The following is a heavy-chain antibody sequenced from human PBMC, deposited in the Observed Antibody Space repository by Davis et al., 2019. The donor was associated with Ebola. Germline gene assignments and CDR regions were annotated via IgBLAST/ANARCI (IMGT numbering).Heavy chain of an antibody. V-gene: IGHV3-21*04. D-gene: IGHD3-9*01. CDR2: ISSSSSYI. CDR1: GFTFSSYS. Sequence: GESLKISCAASGFTFSSYSMNWVRQAPGKGLEWVSSISSSSSYIYYADSVKGRFTISRDNAKNSLYLQMNSLRAEDTAVYYCARGGYFDWLFFGAFDIWGQGTMVTVSS. J-gene: IGHJ3*02. CDR3: ARGGYFDWLFFGAFDI.